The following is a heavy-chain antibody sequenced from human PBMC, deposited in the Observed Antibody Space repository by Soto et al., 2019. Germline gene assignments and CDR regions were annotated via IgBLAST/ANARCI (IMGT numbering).Heavy chain of an antibody. D-gene: IGHD3-3*01. Sequence: PVGSLRLSCAASGFTFSSYGMHWVRQAPGKGLEWVAVIWYDGSNKYYADSVKGRFTISRDNSKNTLYLQMNSLRAEDTAVYYCARDYYDFWSGYYTGYGMDVWGQGTTVTVSS. CDR1: GFTFSSYG. J-gene: IGHJ6*02. CDR2: IWYDGSNK. CDR3: ARDYYDFWSGYYTGYGMDV. V-gene: IGHV3-33*01.